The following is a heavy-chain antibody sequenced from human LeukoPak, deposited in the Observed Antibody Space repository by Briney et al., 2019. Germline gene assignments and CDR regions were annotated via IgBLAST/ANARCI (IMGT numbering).Heavy chain of an antibody. J-gene: IGHJ4*02. V-gene: IGHV4-59*01. D-gene: IGHD3-22*01. CDR2: IYYSGST. CDR3: ARDSSGYYY. Sequence: SETLSLTCTVSGGSISSYYWSWIRQPPGKGLEWIGYIYYSGSTNYNPSLKSRVTISVDTSRNQFSLKLSSVTAADTAVYYCARDSSGYYYWGQGTLVTVSS. CDR1: GGSISSYY.